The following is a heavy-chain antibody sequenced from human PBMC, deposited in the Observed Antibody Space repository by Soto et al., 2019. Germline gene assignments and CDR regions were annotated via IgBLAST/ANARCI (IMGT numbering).Heavy chain of an antibody. D-gene: IGHD3-3*01. J-gene: IGHJ4*02. V-gene: IGHV3-23*01. CDR2: ISGSGGST. CDR1: GFTFSSYA. CDR3: AKDIVDFWSGPDLDY. Sequence: GGSLRLSCAASGFTFSSYAMSWVRQAPGKGLEWVSAISGSGGSTYYADSVKGRFTISRDNSKNTLYLQMNSLRAEDTAVYYCAKDIVDFWSGPDLDYWGQGTLVTVSS.